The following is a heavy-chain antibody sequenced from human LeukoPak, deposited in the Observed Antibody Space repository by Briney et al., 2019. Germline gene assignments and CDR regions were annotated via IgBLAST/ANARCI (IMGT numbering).Heavy chain of an antibody. V-gene: IGHV4-59*01. Sequence: SETLSLTCTGSGASISSSYWSWIRQPPGKGLEWIGYIYNSGSTNYNPSLKSRVTISVDTSKNQFSLKLSSVTAADTAMYYCAIGDRAYFDYWGQGTLVTVSS. CDR2: IYNSGST. CDR1: GASISSSY. CDR3: AIGDRAYFDY. D-gene: IGHD3-10*01. J-gene: IGHJ4*02.